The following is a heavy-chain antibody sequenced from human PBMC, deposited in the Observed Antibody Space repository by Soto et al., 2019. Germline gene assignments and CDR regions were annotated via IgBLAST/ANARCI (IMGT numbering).Heavy chain of an antibody. V-gene: IGHV1-8*01. Sequence: ASVKVSCKASGYTFTSYDINWVRQATGQGLEWMGWMNPNSGNTGYAQKFQGRVTMTRNTSISTAYMELSSLRSEDTAVYYCARVVSYYDFWSGYWHRDYYYYYGMDVWGQGTTVTVSS. CDR1: GYTFTSYD. CDR2: MNPNSGNT. D-gene: IGHD3-3*01. CDR3: ARVVSYYDFWSGYWHRDYYYYYGMDV. J-gene: IGHJ6*02.